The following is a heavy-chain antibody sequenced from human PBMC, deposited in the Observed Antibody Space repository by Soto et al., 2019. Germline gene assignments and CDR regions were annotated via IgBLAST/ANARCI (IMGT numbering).Heavy chain of an antibody. CDR3: ITTYSAPPTCTYLDL. J-gene: IGHJ4*02. D-gene: IGHD6-13*01. CDR2: VKSKGNSGTA. CDR1: GFTINNAW. Sequence: PGGSLRLSCAASGFTINNAWLSWVGQAPGKGLEWVVRVKSKGNSGTAYYAAPGKGRFTISRDESKNMLYLQMNSLKTADTAVYYCITTYSAPPTCTYLDLWGQGTPVTVSS. V-gene: IGHV3-15*01.